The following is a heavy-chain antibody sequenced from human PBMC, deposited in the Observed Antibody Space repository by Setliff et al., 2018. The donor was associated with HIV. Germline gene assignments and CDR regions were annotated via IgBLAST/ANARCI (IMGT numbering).Heavy chain of an antibody. D-gene: IGHD3-22*01. Sequence: ASVKVSCKPSGYSFTNHYMHWVRQAPGQGLEWMGVINPTGGSTRNTQKFQGRVAMTRDTSTSTVYMELSSLRSEDTAVYYCASTDSSGYSFDYWGQGTLVTVSS. CDR3: ASTDSSGYSFDY. J-gene: IGHJ4*02. CDR2: INPTGGST. CDR1: GYSFTNHY. V-gene: IGHV1-46*01.